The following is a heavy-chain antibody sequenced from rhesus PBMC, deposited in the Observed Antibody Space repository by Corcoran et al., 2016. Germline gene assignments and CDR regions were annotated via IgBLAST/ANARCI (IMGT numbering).Heavy chain of an antibody. CDR3: ARHRRYYGLDS. Sequence: EVQLAESGGGLVQPGGSLRPSCAASGFTFSGYEMHWVRQSPGKGLESVSVIGGDSMYTHYAAVGKGRFTISRDNAKNSLSLQINRLRAEDTAVYYCARHRRYYGLDSWGQGFVVTVSS. V-gene: IGHV3-115*02. J-gene: IGHJ6*01. CDR1: GFTFSGYE. CDR2: IGGDSMYT.